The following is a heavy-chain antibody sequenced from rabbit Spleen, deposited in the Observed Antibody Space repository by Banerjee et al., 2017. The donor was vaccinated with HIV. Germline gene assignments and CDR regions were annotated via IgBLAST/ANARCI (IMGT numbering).Heavy chain of an antibody. D-gene: IGHD1-1*01. Sequence: QSLEESGGDLVKPGASLTLTCTASGVSFSSSSYLCWVRQAPGKGLEWIGCIYTGNGKTYYASWAKGRFTISKSSSTTVTLQMTSLTAADTATYFCARDNGSGDYIDVYFDLWGQGTLVTVS. J-gene: IGHJ4*01. CDR2: IYTGNGKT. V-gene: IGHV1S40*01. CDR3: ARDNGSGDYIDVYFDL. CDR1: GVSFSSSSY.